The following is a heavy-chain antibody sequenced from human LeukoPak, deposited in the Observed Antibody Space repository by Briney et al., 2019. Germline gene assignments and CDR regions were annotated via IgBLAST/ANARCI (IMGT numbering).Heavy chain of an antibody. V-gene: IGHV3-7*01. J-gene: IGHJ4*02. CDR3: ASPFPYSSSWYPDYYFDY. CDR2: IKQDGSEK. CDR1: GFTFSSYW. D-gene: IGHD6-13*01. Sequence: GGSLRLSCAASGFTFSSYWMSWVRQAPGKGLEWVANIKQDGSEKYYVDSVNGRFTTSRDNAKNSLYLQMNSLRAEDTAVYYCASPFPYSSSWYPDYYFDYWGQGTLVTVSS.